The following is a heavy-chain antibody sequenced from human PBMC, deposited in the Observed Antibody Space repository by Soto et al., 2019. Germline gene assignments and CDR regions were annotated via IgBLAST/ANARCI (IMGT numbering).Heavy chain of an antibody. J-gene: IGHJ5*02. D-gene: IGHD2-8*01. V-gene: IGHV4-59*01. CDR1: GGSISSYY. Sequence: PSETLSLTCTVSGGSISSYYWSWIRQPPGKGLGWIGYIYYSGSTNYNPSLKSRVTISVDTSKNQFSLKLSSVTAADTAVYYCGRVPGYCTNGVCFPEDNWFDPWGQGTLLTVSS. CDR2: IYYSGST. CDR3: GRVPGYCTNGVCFPEDNWFDP.